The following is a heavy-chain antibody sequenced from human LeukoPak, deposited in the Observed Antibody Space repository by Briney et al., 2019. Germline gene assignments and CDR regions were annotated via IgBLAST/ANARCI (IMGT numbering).Heavy chain of an antibody. D-gene: IGHD6-13*01. CDR3: ARHVHYSSSWNAEYYFDY. J-gene: IGHJ4*02. CDR1: GGSISSYY. Sequence: SETLSLTCTVSGGSISSYYWSWIRQPPGKGLEWIGYIYYSGSTNYNPSLKSRVTISVDTSKNQFSLKLSSVTAADTAVYYSARHVHYSSSWNAEYYFDYWGQGTLVTVSS. CDR2: IYYSGST. V-gene: IGHV4-59*08.